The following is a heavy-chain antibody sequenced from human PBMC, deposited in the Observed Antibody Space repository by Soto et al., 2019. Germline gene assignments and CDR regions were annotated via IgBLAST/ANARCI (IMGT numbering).Heavy chain of an antibody. D-gene: IGHD3-10*02. J-gene: IGHJ6*02. V-gene: IGHV3-7*01. CDR3: ARIAASVRVGDV. Sequence: EVQLVESGGGFVKPGGSLRLSCVDSGFTFSSCWMSWVRQAPVKGLEWVGNIKQDGSEENYVDSVKGRFTISRDNAKNSIYLQMNGVRAEDTAVYSCARIAASVRVGDVWGHRTTVVVSS. CDR2: IKQDGSEE. CDR1: GFTFSSCW.